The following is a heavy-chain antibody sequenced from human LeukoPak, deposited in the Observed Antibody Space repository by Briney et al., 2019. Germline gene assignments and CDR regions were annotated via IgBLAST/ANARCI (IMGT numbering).Heavy chain of an antibody. V-gene: IGHV1-2*02. J-gene: IGHJ6*03. D-gene: IGHD5-18*01. CDR2: INPNSGGT. CDR1: GGRFKSYG. Sequence: ASVKVSCKTTGGRFKSYGLSWVRQAPGQGLEWMGWINPNSGGTNYAQKFQGRVTMTGDTSISTAYMELSRLRSDDTAVYYCAREGTAMVAYYYYYMDVWGKGTTVTISS. CDR3: AREGTAMVAYYYYYMDV.